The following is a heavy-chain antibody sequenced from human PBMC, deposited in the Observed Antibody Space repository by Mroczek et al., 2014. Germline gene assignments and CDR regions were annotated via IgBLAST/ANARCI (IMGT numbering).Heavy chain of an antibody. V-gene: IGHV4-39*01. CDR1: GGSISSSSYY. CDR2: IYYSGST. Sequence: QVQLQESGPGLVKPSETLSLTCTVSGGSISSSSYYWGWIRQPPGKGLEWIGSIYYSGSTYYNPSLKSRVTISVDTSKNQFSLKLSSVTAADTAVYYCASLLLNYDYVWGSYRRDAFDIWGQGTMVTVSS. J-gene: IGHJ3*02. D-gene: IGHD3-16*02. CDR3: ASLLLNYDYVWGSYRRDAFDI.